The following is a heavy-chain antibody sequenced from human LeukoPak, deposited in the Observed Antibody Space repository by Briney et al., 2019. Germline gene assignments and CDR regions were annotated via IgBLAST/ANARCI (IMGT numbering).Heavy chain of an antibody. CDR1: GFTFSSYA. Sequence: GGSLRLSCAASGFTFSSYAMSWVRQAPGKGLEWVSAISGSGGSTYYADSVKGRFTISRDNSKNTLYLQMNSLRAEDSAVYYCARGRLSAYTFDYWGQGTLVTVSS. CDR3: ARGRLSAYTFDY. J-gene: IGHJ4*02. D-gene: IGHD3-16*01. V-gene: IGHV3-23*01. CDR2: ISGSGGST.